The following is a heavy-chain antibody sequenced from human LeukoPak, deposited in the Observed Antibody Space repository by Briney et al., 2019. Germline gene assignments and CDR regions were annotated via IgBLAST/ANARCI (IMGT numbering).Heavy chain of an antibody. V-gene: IGHV3-64D*09. J-gene: IGHJ6*02. CDR2: IGTDAGST. CDR3: VSQYGLDV. Sequence: PGGSLRLSCSASGFTFSTYAMHWVRQAPGKGLESVAIIGTDAGSTDYADSVKGRFTISRDNSKSTMYLQMSSLRPGDTAVYYCVSQYGLDVWGQGTTVTVSS. CDR1: GFTFSTYA.